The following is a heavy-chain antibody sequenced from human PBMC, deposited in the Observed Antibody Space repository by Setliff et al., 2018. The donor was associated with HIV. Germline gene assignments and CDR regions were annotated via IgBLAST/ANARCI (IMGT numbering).Heavy chain of an antibody. Sequence: SETLSLTCTVSGDSISNYYWSWVRQPPGKGLEWIGYIYTTGSTNYNPSLKSRVTMSVDTSKNQFSLRLTSVTAADTAVYFCARLRITMIMMLNEFDYWGQGTLVTV. V-gene: IGHV4-4*09. CDR3: ARLRITMIMMLNEFDY. CDR1: GDSISNYY. CDR2: IYTTGST. D-gene: IGHD3-22*01. J-gene: IGHJ4*02.